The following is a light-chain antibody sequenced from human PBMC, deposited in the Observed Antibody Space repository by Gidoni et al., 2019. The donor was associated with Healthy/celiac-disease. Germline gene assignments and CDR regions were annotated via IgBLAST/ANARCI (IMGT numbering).Light chain of an antibody. CDR2: DAS. Sequence: DIVLTQSPATLSLSPGERATPSCRASQRVSSYLAWYQQKPGQAPRLLIYDASNRATGIPARFSGSGSGTDFTLTISSLEPEDFAVYYCQQRSNWPLTFGGGTKVEIK. V-gene: IGKV3-11*01. J-gene: IGKJ4*01. CDR3: QQRSNWPLT. CDR1: QRVSSY.